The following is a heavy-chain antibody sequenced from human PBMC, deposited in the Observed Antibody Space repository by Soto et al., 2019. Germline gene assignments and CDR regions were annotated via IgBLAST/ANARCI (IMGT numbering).Heavy chain of an antibody. V-gene: IGHV3-30*18. CDR2: IAYDGSAE. Sequence: VGSLRLSCAVSAFAFSSYGIHWVRQAPGKGLEWVAAIAYDGSAEYYTDSVKGRVTISRDNSKNMVFLQMNSLRAEDTAVYYCAKDERREIQLTYLTYGLDVWGQGTTVTVSS. J-gene: IGHJ6*02. CDR1: AFAFSSYG. CDR3: AKDERREIQLTYLTYGLDV.